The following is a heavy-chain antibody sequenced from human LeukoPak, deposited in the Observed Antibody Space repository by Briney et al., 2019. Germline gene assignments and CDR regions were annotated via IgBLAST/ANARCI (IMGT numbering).Heavy chain of an antibody. CDR1: GFSLSTSGMC. Sequence: SGPALVKPTQTLTLTCTFSGFSLSTSGMCVRWIRQPPGKALEWLARIDWDDDKYYSTSLKTRLTISKDTSKNQVVLTMTNMDPVDTATYYCARIAYYYGSGSLFDYWGQGTLVTVSS. CDR2: IDWDDDK. J-gene: IGHJ4*02. CDR3: ARIAYYYGSGSLFDY. V-gene: IGHV2-70*11. D-gene: IGHD3-10*01.